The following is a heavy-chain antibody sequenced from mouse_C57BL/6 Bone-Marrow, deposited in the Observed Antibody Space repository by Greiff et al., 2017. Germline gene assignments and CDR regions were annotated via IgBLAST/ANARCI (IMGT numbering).Heavy chain of an antibody. CDR2: IDPENGDT. Sequence: VQLQQSGAELVRPGASVKLSCTASGFNIQDDYMHWVKQRPEQGLEWIGWIDPENGDTEYASKFQGKATITADTSSNTAYLQLSSLTSEDTAVYYCTTGGNYGGNYFDYWGQGTTLTVSS. V-gene: IGHV14-4*01. CDR1: GFNIQDDY. CDR3: TTGGNYGGNYFDY. D-gene: IGHD2-1*01. J-gene: IGHJ2*01.